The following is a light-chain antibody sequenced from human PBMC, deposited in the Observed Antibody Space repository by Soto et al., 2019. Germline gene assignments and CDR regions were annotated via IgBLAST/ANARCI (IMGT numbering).Light chain of an antibody. Sequence: EIVMTQSPATPSVSPGERATLSCRASQSVSSNLAWYQQKPGQAPRLLIYGASTRATGIPARFSGSGSGTEFTLTISSLQSEDFAVYYCQQYDSSPPTFGQGTKVDIK. CDR2: GAS. V-gene: IGKV3-15*01. CDR3: QQYDSSPPT. J-gene: IGKJ1*01. CDR1: QSVSSN.